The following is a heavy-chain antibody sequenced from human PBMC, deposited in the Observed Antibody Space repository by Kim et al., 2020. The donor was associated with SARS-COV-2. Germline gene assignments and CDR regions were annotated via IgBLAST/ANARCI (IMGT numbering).Heavy chain of an antibody. J-gene: IGHJ3*02. V-gene: IGHV4-31*03. D-gene: IGHD3-22*01. Sequence: SETLSLTCTVSGGSISSGGYYWSWIRQHPGKGLEWIGYIYYSGSTYYNPSLKSRVTISVDTSKNQFSLKLSSVTAADTAVYYCARKGRAMIVPGHFAGAFDIWGQGTMVTVSS. CDR2: IYYSGST. CDR3: ARKGRAMIVPGHFAGAFDI. CDR1: GGSISSGGYY.